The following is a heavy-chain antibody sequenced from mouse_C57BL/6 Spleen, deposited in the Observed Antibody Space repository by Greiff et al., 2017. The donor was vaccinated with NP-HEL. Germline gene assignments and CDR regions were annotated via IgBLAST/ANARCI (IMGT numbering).Heavy chain of an antibody. CDR2: INSDGSST. J-gene: IGHJ1*03. D-gene: IGHD2-12*01. V-gene: IGHV5-16*01. CDR1: GFTFSDYY. Sequence: EVQGVESEGGLVQPGSSMKLSCTASGFTFSDYYMAWVRQVPEKGLEWVANINSDGSSTYYLDSLKILFIISRDNAKNLLYLQMSSLKSEDTATYYCARRSVTTGYWYFDVWGTGTTVTVSS. CDR3: ARRSVTTGYWYFDV.